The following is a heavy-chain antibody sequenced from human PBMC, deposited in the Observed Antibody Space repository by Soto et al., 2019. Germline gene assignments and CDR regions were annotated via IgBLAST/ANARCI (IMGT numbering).Heavy chain of an antibody. D-gene: IGHD2-2*01. CDR2: IYYSGST. V-gene: IGHV4-31*01. CDR1: GGSISSGGYY. Sequence: QVQLQESGPGLVKPSQTLSLTCTVSGGSISSGGYYWSWIRQHPGKGLEWIGYIYYSGSTYYNPSPKSPVNITGDTAKNQFSLKLSSVTAADTAVYYCARDRFCSSTSCYYAFDIWGQGTMVTVSS. J-gene: IGHJ3*02. CDR3: ARDRFCSSTSCYYAFDI.